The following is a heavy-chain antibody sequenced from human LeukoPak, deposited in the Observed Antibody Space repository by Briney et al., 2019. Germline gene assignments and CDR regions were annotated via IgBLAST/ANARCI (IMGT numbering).Heavy chain of an antibody. D-gene: IGHD3-9*01. CDR2: INHSGST. J-gene: IGHJ5*02. Sequence: SSETLSLTCAVYGGSFSGYYWSWIRQPPGKGLEWIGEINHSGSTNYNPSLKSRVTISVDTSKNQFSLKLSPVTAADTAVYYCASGSTYYDILTGYYQLNWFDPWGQGTLVTVSS. CDR1: GGSFSGYY. V-gene: IGHV4-34*01. CDR3: ASGSTYYDILTGYYQLNWFDP.